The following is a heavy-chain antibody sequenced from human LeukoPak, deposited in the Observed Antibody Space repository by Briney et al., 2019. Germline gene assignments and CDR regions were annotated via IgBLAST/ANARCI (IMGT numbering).Heavy chain of an antibody. D-gene: IGHD3-9*01. CDR2: INHSGRT. CDR1: GGSISSSNW. V-gene: IGHV4-4*02. Sequence: SETLSLTCAVSGGSISSSNWWSWVRQPPGKGLEWIGEINHSGRTSYNPSLKSRVTLSEDTSQNHFSLKLSSVTAADTAVYYCARLHYNILTGYYSYYWGQGLLVTVSS. J-gene: IGHJ4*02. CDR3: ARLHYNILTGYYSYY.